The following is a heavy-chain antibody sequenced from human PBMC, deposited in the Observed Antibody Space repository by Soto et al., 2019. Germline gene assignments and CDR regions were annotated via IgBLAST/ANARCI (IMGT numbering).Heavy chain of an antibody. CDR2: INPNSGNT. CDR1: GYTFTGYY. Sequence: GASVKVSCKASGYTFTGYYMHWVRQAPGQGLEWMGWINPNSGNTGYAQKFQGRVTMTRNTSIRTAYMEMSSLRSEDTAGYFCARADGGIGGGAFDIWGQGTMVTVSS. V-gene: IGHV1-8*02. D-gene: IGHD1-26*01. CDR3: ARADGGIGGGAFDI. J-gene: IGHJ3*02.